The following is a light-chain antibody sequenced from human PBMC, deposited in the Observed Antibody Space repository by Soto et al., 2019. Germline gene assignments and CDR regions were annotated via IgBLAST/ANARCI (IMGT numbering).Light chain of an antibody. CDR2: KAS. CDR1: QSISSW. CDR3: QQYNSFPT. Sequence: DIQMTQSPSTLSASVGDRVTITCRASQSISSWLAWYQQKPGKAPKLLIYKASSLESGVQSRFSGSGSGTEFTLTISSLQPDDLATYYCQQYNSFPTCGQGTKVEIK. V-gene: IGKV1-5*03. J-gene: IGKJ1*01.